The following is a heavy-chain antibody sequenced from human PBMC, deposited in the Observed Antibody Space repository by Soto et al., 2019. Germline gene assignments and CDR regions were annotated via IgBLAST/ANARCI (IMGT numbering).Heavy chain of an antibody. V-gene: IGHV4-30-4*01. J-gene: IGHJ5*02. CDR1: GGSISSGDYY. CDR3: ARGFGLNGVLFDP. D-gene: IGHD2-8*01. Sequence: QVQLQESGPGLVKPSQTLSLTCTVSGGSISSGDYYWSWIRQPPGKGLEWIGYIYYSGSTYYNPSLKSRVTISVDTSKNQFSLKLSSVTAADTGVYYCARGFGLNGVLFDPWGQGTLVTVSS. CDR2: IYYSGST.